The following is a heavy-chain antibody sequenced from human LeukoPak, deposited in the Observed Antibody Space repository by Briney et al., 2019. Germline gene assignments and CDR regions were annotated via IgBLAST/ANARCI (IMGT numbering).Heavy chain of an antibody. J-gene: IGHJ4*02. CDR2: IYYSGST. Sequence: SQTLSLTCTVSGGSISSGGYYWSWIRQHPGKGLEWIGYIYYSGSTYYNPSLKSRVTISVDTSKNQFSLKLSSVTAADTAVYYCARGVDIVATTHFDYWGLGTLVTVSS. CDR3: ARGVDIVATTHFDY. V-gene: IGHV4-31*03. D-gene: IGHD5-12*01. CDR1: GGSISSGGYY.